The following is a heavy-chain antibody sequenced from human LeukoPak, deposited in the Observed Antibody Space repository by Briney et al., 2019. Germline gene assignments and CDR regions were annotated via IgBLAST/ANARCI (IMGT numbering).Heavy chain of an antibody. V-gene: IGHV3-23*01. J-gene: IGHJ4*02. CDR1: EFTFSGYA. D-gene: IGHD2-2*01. CDR3: AKDYIGYDEDFDY. CDR2: ISGSGYST. Sequence: GGSLRLSCETSEFTFSGYAMSWVRQAPGKGLEWVSSISGSGYSTYYPKSVKGRFSISRDNSKNTLYLEMNSLRAEDTAVYYCAKDYIGYDEDFDYWGQGTLVTVSS.